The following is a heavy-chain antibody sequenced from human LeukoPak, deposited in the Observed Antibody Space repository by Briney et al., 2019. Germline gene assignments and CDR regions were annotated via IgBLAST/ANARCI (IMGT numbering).Heavy chain of an antibody. J-gene: IGHJ4*02. CDR3: AMTDLTYYFDY. Sequence: ASVNVSCTASGYTFTGYFMHWVRQAPGQGLEWMGWINPNSGDTNYAQKFQGRVTMTRDTSISTAYMELNRLRSDDTAVYYCAMTDLTYYFDYWGQGTLVTVSS. D-gene: IGHD2-21*02. CDR2: INPNSGDT. V-gene: IGHV1-2*02. CDR1: GYTFTGYF.